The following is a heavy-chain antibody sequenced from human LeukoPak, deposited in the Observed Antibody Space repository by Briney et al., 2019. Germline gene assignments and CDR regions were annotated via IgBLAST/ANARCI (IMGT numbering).Heavy chain of an antibody. CDR1: GFTFSSYA. J-gene: IGHJ6*04. CDR3: TRRDYGDILTGPDV. V-gene: IGHV3-30*04. Sequence: PGRSLRLSCAASGFTFSSYAMHWVRQAPGKGLEWVALISYDGSNKYYADSVKARFIISRDNSKNTVYLQMNSLKTEDTGVYYCTRRDYGDILTGPDVWGKGTTVTVSS. CDR2: ISYDGSNK. D-gene: IGHD3-9*01.